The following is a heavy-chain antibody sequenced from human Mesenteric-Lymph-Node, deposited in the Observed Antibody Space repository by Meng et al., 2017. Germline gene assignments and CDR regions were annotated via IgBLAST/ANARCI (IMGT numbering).Heavy chain of an antibody. CDR2: LDWDDDK. V-gene: IGHV2-70*20. CDR3: ARLGGVGRVRGCYYYYGMDV. J-gene: IGHJ6*02. D-gene: IGHD3-16*01. CDR1: GFSLSTSGMC. Sequence: SGPTLVKPTQTLTLTCTFSGFSLSTSGMCVSWVRQPPGKTLEWLALLDWDDDKYYSTSLKTRLTISKDTSKDQVVLTMTNMDPVDTATYYCARLGGVGRVRGCYYYYGMDVWGQGTTVTVSS.